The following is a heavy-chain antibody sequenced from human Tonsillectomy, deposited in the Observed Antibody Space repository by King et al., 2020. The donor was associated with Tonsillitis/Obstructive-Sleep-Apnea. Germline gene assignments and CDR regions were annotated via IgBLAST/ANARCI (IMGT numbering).Heavy chain of an antibody. V-gene: IGHV4-59*01. CDR3: ACEGAVINYFDV. J-gene: IGHJ3*01. CDR2: LFYSGGT. D-gene: IGHD2/OR15-2a*01. CDR1: GGSISSYY. Sequence: VQLQESGPGLVKPSETLSLTCTVSGGSISSYYWSWIRQPPGKALECIGYLFYSGGTNYNPSLKSRVTISVDTSKNQFSLKLSSVTAADTAVYYCACEGAVINYFDVWGQGTMVTVSS.